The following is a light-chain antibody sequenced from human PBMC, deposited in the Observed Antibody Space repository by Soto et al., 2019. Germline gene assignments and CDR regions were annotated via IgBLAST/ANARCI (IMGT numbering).Light chain of an antibody. V-gene: IGKV3-11*01. Sequence: EIVLTQSPATLSLSPGERATLSCRASQSVSNYLAWYQQKPGQAPRLLIYDASNRASGIPARFSGSGSGTDFTLTISSLDPEDFVVYYCQQRSNWPPVTFGGGTKVDIK. CDR2: DAS. J-gene: IGKJ4*01. CDR1: QSVSNY. CDR3: QQRSNWPPVT.